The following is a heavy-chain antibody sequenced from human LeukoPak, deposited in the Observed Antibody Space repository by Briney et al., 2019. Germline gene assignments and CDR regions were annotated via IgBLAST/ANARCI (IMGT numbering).Heavy chain of an antibody. CDR2: LSSRSRYI. Sequence: KSGGSLRLSCAASGFTFSNYAMTWVRQAPGKGLEWVSSLSSRSRYIYYADSLKGRFTISRDNAKNSLYLQMNSLRAEDTAVYYXXXXXXYDNSGHDSFDIWGQGTMVTVSS. V-gene: IGHV3-21*01. CDR3: XXXXXYDNSGHDSFDI. D-gene: IGHD3-22*01. J-gene: IGHJ3*02. CDR1: GFTFSNYA.